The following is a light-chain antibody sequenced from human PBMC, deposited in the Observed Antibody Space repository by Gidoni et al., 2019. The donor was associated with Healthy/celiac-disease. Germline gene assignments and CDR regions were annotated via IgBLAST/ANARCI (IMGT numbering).Light chain of an antibody. CDR3: QSYDSSLSGSVV. J-gene: IGLJ2*01. CDR1: SSNIGAGYD. CDR2: GTS. V-gene: IGLV1-40*01. Sequence: QSVLTQPPSVSGAPGQRVTISCTGSSSNIGAGYDLHWYQQLPGTAPKLLIYGTSNRPSGVPDRFSGSKSGTSASLAITGLQAEDEADYYCQSYDSSLSGSVVFGGGTKLTVL.